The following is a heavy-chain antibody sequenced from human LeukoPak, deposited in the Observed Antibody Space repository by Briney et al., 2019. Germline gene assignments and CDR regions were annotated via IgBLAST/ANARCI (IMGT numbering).Heavy chain of an antibody. J-gene: IGHJ4*02. CDR2: ISGSGGST. CDR1: GFTFDDYG. V-gene: IGHV3-23*01. CDR3: AKEGRSFHFDY. Sequence: GGSLRLSCAASGFTFDDYGMSWVRQAPGKGLEWVSAISGSGGSTYYADSVKGRFTISRDNSKNTLYLQMNSLRAEDTAVYYCAKEGRSFHFDYWGQGTLVTVSS. D-gene: IGHD1-26*01.